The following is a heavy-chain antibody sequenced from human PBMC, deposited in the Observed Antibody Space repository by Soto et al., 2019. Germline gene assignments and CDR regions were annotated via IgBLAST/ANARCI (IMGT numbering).Heavy chain of an antibody. Sequence: SETLSLTCTVSGGSISSGGYYWSWNRQHPGKGLEWIGYIYYSGSTYYNPSLKSRVTISVDTSKNQFSLKLSSVTAADTAVYYCARVFVLMLTFGVVHLGRGFDPWGQGTLVTVSS. D-gene: IGHD3-16*01. CDR1: GGSISSGGYY. CDR3: ARVFVLMLTFGVVHLGRGFDP. V-gene: IGHV4-31*03. CDR2: IYYSGST. J-gene: IGHJ5*02.